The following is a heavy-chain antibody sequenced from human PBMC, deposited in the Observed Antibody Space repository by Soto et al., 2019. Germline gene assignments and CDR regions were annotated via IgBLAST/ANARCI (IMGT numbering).Heavy chain of an antibody. CDR3: ARERPDGSRLDP. D-gene: IGHD6-13*01. V-gene: IGHV4-30-4*01. Sequence: QVQLQESGPGLVKPSQTLSLTCTVSGGPISSGDYYWSWIRQPPGKGLEWIGYNYYRGSTYYNPSLRSRVTISEETSRNQFSLKRSSVTAADTAVYYWARERPDGSRLDPWGQGTLVTVSS. CDR1: GGPISSGDYY. CDR2: NYYRGST. J-gene: IGHJ5*02.